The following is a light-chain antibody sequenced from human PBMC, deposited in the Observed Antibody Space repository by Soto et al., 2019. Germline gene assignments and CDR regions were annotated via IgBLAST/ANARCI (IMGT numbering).Light chain of an antibody. Sequence: TQSPSSLSASVGDRVTITCRASQSISSYLNWYQQKPGKAPKLLIYAASSLQSGVPSRFSGSGSGTDFTLTISSLQPEDFTTYYCQQNYNTLITFGQGTRLEIK. CDR2: AAS. J-gene: IGKJ5*01. CDR1: QSISSY. CDR3: QQNYNTLIT. V-gene: IGKV1-39*01.